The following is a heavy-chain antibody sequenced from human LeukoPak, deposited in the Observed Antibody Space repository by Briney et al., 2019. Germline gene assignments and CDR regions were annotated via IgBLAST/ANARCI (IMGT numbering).Heavy chain of an antibody. V-gene: IGHV3-33*01. CDR1: GFTFSSYG. D-gene: IGHD1-1*01. Sequence: AGGSLRLSCAASGFTFSSYGMHWVRQAPGKGLEWVAVIWYDGSNKYYADSVKGRFTISRDNSKNTLYLQMNSLRAEDTAVYYCARDGVNWSIDAFDIWGQGTMVTVSS. CDR2: IWYDGSNK. J-gene: IGHJ3*02. CDR3: ARDGVNWSIDAFDI.